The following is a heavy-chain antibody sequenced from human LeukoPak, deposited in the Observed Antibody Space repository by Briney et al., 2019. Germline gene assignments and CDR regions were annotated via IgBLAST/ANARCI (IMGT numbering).Heavy chain of an antibody. Sequence: SETLSLTCTVSGGSISSGGYYWSWIRQPPGKGLEWIGEINHSGSTNYNPSLKSRVTISVDTSKNQFSLKLSSVTAADTAVYYCARHVAGIAAAGTDAFDIWGQGTMVTVSS. CDR2: INHSGST. CDR1: GGSISSGGYY. J-gene: IGHJ3*02. D-gene: IGHD6-13*01. V-gene: IGHV4-39*01. CDR3: ARHVAGIAAAGTDAFDI.